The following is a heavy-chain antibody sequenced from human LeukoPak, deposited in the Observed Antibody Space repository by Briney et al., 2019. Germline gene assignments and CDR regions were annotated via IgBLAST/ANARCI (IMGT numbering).Heavy chain of an antibody. V-gene: IGHV1-46*01. J-gene: IGHJ4*02. CDR2: INPSSGST. CDR1: GYTFTSYY. Sequence: ASVKVPCKASGYTFTSYYMHWVRQAPGQGLEWMGIINPSSGSTSYAQKFQGRVTMTRDMSTSTVYMELSSLRSEDTAVYYCARDGPAAGTGVAYAFDYWGQGTLVTVSS. D-gene: IGHD6-13*01. CDR3: ARDGPAAGTGVAYAFDY.